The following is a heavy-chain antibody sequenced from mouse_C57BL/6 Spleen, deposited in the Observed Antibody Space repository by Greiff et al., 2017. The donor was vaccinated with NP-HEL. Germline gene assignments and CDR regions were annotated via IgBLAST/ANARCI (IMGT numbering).Heavy chain of an antibody. Sequence: QVQLQQPGAELVKPGASVKLSCKASGYTFTSYWMHWVKQRPGRGLEWIGRIDPNSGGTKYNEKFKSKATLTVDKPSSTAYMQLSSLTSEYSAVYYCARSRSSSYWYFDVWGTGTTVTVSS. CDR3: ARSRSSSYWYFDV. CDR1: GYTFTSYW. J-gene: IGHJ1*03. V-gene: IGHV1-72*01. CDR2: IDPNSGGT. D-gene: IGHD1-1*01.